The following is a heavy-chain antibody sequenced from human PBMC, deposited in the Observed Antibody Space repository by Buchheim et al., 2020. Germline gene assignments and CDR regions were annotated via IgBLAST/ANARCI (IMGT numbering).Heavy chain of an antibody. J-gene: IGHJ4*02. V-gene: IGHV1-8*02. CDR2: MNPNSGNT. CDR3: ARGPNDYIWGSYRVLIDY. D-gene: IGHD3-16*02. CDR1: GYTFTSYY. Sequence: QVQLVQSGAEVKKPGASVKVSCKASGYTFTSYYMHWVRQAPGQGLEWMGWMNPNSGNTGYAQKFQGRVTMTRNTSISTAYMELSSLRSEDTAVYYCARGPNDYIWGSYRVLIDYWGQGTL.